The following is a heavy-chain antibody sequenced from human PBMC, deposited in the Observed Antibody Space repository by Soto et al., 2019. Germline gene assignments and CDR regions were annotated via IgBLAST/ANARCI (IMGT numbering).Heavy chain of an antibody. J-gene: IGHJ6*02. Sequence: ASVKVSCKASGYTFTGYYMHWVRQAPGQGLEWMGWINPNGGGTNYAQKFQGWVTMTRDTSISTAYMELSRLRSDDTAVYYCARADSSSWSSYYYYGMDVWGQGTTVTVSS. CDR2: INPNGGGT. CDR1: GYTFTGYY. CDR3: ARADSSSWSSYYYYGMDV. D-gene: IGHD6-13*01. V-gene: IGHV1-2*04.